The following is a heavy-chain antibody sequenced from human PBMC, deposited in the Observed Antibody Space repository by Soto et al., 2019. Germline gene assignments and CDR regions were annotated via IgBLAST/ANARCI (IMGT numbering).Heavy chain of an antibody. CDR1: GGSISSYY. J-gene: IGHJ4*02. CDR2: IYYSGST. V-gene: IGHV4-59*01. Sequence: SETLSLTCTVSGGSISSYYWSWIRQPPGKGLEWIGYIYYSGSTNYNPSLKSRVTISVDTSKNQFSLKLSSVTAADTAVYYCARDNPYYYGSGILDYWGQGTLVTVSS. D-gene: IGHD3-10*01. CDR3: ARDNPYYYGSGILDY.